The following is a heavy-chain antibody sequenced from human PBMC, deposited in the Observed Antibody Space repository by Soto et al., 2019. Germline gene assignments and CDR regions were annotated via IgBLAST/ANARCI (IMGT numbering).Heavy chain of an antibody. V-gene: IGHV3-9*01. CDR3: ATDSGGHRPFNWFDP. D-gene: IGHD2-15*01. CDR2: ISWNSGSI. Sequence: SVGSLRLSCAASGFTFDDYAMHWVRQAPGKGLEWVSGISWNSGSIGYADSVKGRFTISRDNAKNSLYLQMNSLRAEDTALYYCATDSGGHRPFNWFDPWGQGNLVTVSS. CDR1: GFTFDDYA. J-gene: IGHJ5*02.